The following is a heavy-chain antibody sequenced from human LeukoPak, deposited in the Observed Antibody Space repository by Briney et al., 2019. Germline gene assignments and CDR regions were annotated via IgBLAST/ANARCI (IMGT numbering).Heavy chain of an antibody. J-gene: IGHJ5*02. V-gene: IGHV3-21*01. CDR3: ARDFSVDYYDSSGSP. D-gene: IGHD3-22*01. CDR1: GFTFSSYS. Sequence: PGGSLRLSCAASGFTFSSYSMNWVRQAPGKGLEWVSSISSSGSYIYYADSVKGRFTISRDNAKNSLYLQMNSLRAEDTAVYYCARDFSVDYYDSSGSPWGQGTLVTVSS. CDR2: ISSSGSYI.